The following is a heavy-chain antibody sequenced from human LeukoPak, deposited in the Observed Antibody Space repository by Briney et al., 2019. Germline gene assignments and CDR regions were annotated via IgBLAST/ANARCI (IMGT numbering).Heavy chain of an antibody. Sequence: GRSLRLSCAASGFTFDDYAMHWVRQAPGKGLEWVSGISRNSGSIGYADSVKGRFTISRDNSKNTLYLQMNSLRAEDTAVYYCAKRKRITIFGVATTYFDYWGQGTLVTVSS. CDR1: GFTFDDYA. J-gene: IGHJ4*02. CDR3: AKRKRITIFGVATTYFDY. CDR2: ISRNSGSI. D-gene: IGHD3-3*01. V-gene: IGHV3-9*01.